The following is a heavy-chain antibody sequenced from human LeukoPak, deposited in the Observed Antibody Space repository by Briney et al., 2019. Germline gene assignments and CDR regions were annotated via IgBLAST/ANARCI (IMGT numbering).Heavy chain of an antibody. D-gene: IGHD3-10*01. CDR2: IYYSGST. J-gene: IGHJ4*02. CDR3: ARDGSGY. Sequence: SETLSLTCTVSGGSISSYYWSWIRQPPGKGLEWIGYIYYSGSTNYHPSLKSRVTISVDTSKNQFSLKLSSVTAADTAVYYCARDGSGYWGQGTLVTVSS. CDR1: GGSISSYY. V-gene: IGHV4-59*01.